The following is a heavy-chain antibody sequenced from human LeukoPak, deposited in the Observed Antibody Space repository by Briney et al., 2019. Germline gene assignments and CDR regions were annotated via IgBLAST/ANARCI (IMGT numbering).Heavy chain of an antibody. D-gene: IGHD2-2*01. CDR2: ISYDGSNK. Sequence: PGGSLRLSCAASGFTFSSYAMHWVRQAPGKGLEWVAVISYDGSNKYYADSVKGRFTISRDNSKNTLYLQMNSLRAEDTAVYYCASLGVPAAIEEYWGQGTLVTVSS. CDR1: GFTFSSYA. J-gene: IGHJ4*02. CDR3: ASLGVPAAIEEY. V-gene: IGHV3-30-3*01.